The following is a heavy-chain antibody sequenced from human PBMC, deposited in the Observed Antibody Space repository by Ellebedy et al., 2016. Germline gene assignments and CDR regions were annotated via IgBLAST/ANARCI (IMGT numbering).Heavy chain of an antibody. CDR1: GFTASSNY. CDR2: ICSGGST. D-gene: IGHD2-15*01. Sequence: GESLKISCASSGFTASSNYMCWLRQAPGKGLEWVSVICSGGSTYYADSVKGRFTITRDNSKNTLYLEMNSLRAEDTAVYYCARGGLYCSGGSCYRHYFDYWGQGTLVTVSS. J-gene: IGHJ4*02. V-gene: IGHV3-53*01. CDR3: ARGGLYCSGGSCYRHYFDY.